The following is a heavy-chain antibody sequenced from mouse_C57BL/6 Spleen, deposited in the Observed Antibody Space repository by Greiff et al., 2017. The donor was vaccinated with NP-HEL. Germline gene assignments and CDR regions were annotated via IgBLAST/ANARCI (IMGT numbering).Heavy chain of an antibody. D-gene: IGHD2-4*01. J-gene: IGHJ4*01. CDR1: GYTFTSYW. CDR3: ARERGSTMINNYAMDY. CDR2: IAPSDSET. Sequence: QVKLQQPGAELVRPGSSVQLSCTASGYTFTSYWLHWVKQRPIKGLEWIGNIAPSDSETPYNQKFKDKATLTVDKSSSTAYMQLSSLTSEDSAVYYCARERGSTMINNYAMDYWGQGTSVTVSS. V-gene: IGHV1-52*01.